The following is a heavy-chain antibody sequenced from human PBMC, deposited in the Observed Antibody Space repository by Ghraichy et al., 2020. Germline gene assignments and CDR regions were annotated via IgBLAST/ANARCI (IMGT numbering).Heavy chain of an antibody. CDR2: IYHSGST. CDR1: GGSISSSNW. D-gene: IGHD6-13*01. Sequence: SETLSLTCAVSGGSISSSNWWSWVRQPPGKGLEWIGEIYHSGSTNYNPSLKSRVTISVDKSKNQFSLKLSSVTAADTAVYYCARETLAAAGTCGMDVWGQGTTVTVSS. CDR3: ARETLAAAGTCGMDV. V-gene: IGHV4-4*02. J-gene: IGHJ6*02.